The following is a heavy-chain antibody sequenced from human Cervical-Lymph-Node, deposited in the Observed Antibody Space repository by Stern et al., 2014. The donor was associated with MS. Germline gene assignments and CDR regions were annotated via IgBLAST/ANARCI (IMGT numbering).Heavy chain of an antibody. D-gene: IGHD1-26*01. CDR1: EFTFSQYG. V-gene: IGHV3-30*18. CDR2: ISYDGYTK. CDR3: AKSGSYDYLDY. J-gene: IGHJ4*02. Sequence: VQLLESGGGVVQPGKSLPLSCAASEFTFSQYGMHWVRQAPGTGLEWVAVISYDGYTKYYADSMKGRFTISRDNFKNMLLLQIDSLRTEDTAVYYCAKSGSYDYLDYWGQGTLVTVSS.